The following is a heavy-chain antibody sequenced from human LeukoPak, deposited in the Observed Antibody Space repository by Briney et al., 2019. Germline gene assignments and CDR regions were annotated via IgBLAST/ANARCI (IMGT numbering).Heavy chain of an antibody. V-gene: IGHV3-23*01. CDR1: GFTFSSYA. Sequence: PGGSLRLSCAASGFTFSSYAMSWVRPAPGKGLERVSAIGGSGSTYYADSVMGRFTISRDNSKSTLYLQMNSLRAEDTAVYYCVNRVAAAGTKWFDPWGQGTLVTVSS. J-gene: IGHJ5*02. CDR3: VNRVAAAGTKWFDP. D-gene: IGHD6-13*01. CDR2: IGGSGST.